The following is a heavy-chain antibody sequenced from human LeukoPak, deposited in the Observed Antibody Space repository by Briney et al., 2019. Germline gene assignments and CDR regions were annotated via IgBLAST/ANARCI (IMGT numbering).Heavy chain of an antibody. CDR1: GHTLSSYA. CDR2: LIPIFVTA. CDR3: RRDHLRHYYCSVSPLPYLDGMDV. J-gene: IGHJ6*02. V-gene: IGHV1-69*01. D-gene: IGHD3-10*01. Sequence: SVKVSCRASGHTLSSYAISWVTQAPGQGLEWMGGLIPIFVTANYAQKCQGRVTITADESTSTAYMGQVSVRSEDTAVYYERRDHLRHYYCSVSPLPYLDGMDVWGQGTTVTVSS.